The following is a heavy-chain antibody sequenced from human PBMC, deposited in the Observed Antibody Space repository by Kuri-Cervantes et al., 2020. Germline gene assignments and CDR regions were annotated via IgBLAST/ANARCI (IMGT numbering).Heavy chain of an antibody. V-gene: IGHV4-39*01. CDR2: IYYSGST. D-gene: IGHD3-22*01. J-gene: IGHJ3*02. Sequence: SETLSLTCTVSGGSISSSSYYWGWIRQPPGKGLEWIGSIYYSGSTYYNPSLKSRVTISVDTSENQFSLKLSSVTAADTAVYYCAGGSGYPAFDIWGQGTMVTVSS. CDR1: GGSISSSSYY. CDR3: AGGSGYPAFDI.